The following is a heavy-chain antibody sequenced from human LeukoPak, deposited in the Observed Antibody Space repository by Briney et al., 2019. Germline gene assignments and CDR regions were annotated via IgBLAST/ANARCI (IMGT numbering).Heavy chain of an antibody. J-gene: IGHJ4*02. V-gene: IGHV3-21*01. CDR1: GFTFSSYS. CDR2: ISSSSSYI. D-gene: IGHD5-24*01. Sequence: GGSLRLSCAASGFTFSSYSMNWVRQAPGKGLEWVSSISSSSSYIYYANSVKGRFTISRDNAKNSLYLQMNSLRAEDTAVYYCARLGDGYNVVYWGQGTLVTVSS. CDR3: ARLGDGYNVVY.